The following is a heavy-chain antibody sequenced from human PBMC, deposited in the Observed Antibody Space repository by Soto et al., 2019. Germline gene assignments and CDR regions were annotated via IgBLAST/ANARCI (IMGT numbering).Heavy chain of an antibody. V-gene: IGHV1-69*13. J-gene: IGHJ3*02. CDR2: IIPIFGTA. Sequence: SVKVSCKASGGTFSSYAISWVRQAPGQGLEWMGGIIPIFGTANYAQKFQGRVTITADESTSTAYMELSSLRSEDTAVYYCARHHTQYQLPASAFDIWGQGTTVTVSS. CDR3: ARHHTQYQLPASAFDI. D-gene: IGHD2-2*01. CDR1: GGTFSSYA.